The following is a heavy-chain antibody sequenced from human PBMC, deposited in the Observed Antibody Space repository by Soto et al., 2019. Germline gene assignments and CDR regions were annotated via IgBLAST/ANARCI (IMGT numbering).Heavy chain of an antibody. V-gene: IGHV1-3*01. CDR3: ARSSGWYLVYH. CDR2: INAGNGNT. CDR1: GYTFTSYG. Sequence: QVQLVQSGAEVKKPGASVKVSCKASGYTFTSYGIHWVRQAPGQRLEWMGWINAGNGNTKYSQKFQGRVTITRDTTANNTYMEPSSLGTEDTAVDYCARSSGWYLVYHWGQGTRVTVSS. D-gene: IGHD3-22*01. J-gene: IGHJ5*02.